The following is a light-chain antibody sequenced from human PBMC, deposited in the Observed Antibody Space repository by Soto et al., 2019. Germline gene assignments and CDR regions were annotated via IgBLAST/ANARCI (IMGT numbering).Light chain of an antibody. V-gene: IGKV1-9*01. Sequence: QLTQSPSSLSASVGDRVTITCRASQGISSYLAWYQQEPGKAPKLLISAASTLQSGVPSRFSGSGSGTDFTLTINSLQPEDFATYYCQQLNTYPLTFGPGTKVDIK. J-gene: IGKJ3*01. CDR2: AAS. CDR3: QQLNTYPLT. CDR1: QGISSY.